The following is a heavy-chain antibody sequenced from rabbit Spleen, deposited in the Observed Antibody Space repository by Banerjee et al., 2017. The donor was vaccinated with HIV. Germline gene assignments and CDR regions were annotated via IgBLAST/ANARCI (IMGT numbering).Heavy chain of an antibody. CDR3: ARSSGGWVINYFNL. J-gene: IGHJ4*01. CDR2: INMVTGKS. Sequence: GQLEESGGGLVKPEGSLTLTCKASGVSLNDKDVMCWVRQAPGKGLEWTSCINMVTGKSVYATWAKGRFTISKTSSTTVTLQMTSLTAADTATYFCARSSGGWVINYFNLWGQGTLVTVS. D-gene: IGHD4-1*01. V-gene: IGHV1S45*01. CDR1: GVSLNDKDV.